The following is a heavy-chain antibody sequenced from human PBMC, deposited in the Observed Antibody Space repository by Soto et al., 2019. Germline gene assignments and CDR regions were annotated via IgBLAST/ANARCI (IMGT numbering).Heavy chain of an antibody. J-gene: IGHJ4*02. Sequence: QITLKESGPTLVKPTQPLTLTCTFSGFSLSTSGVGVGWIRQPPGKALEWLALIYWDDDKRYSPSLKSRLTITKDTSKNQVVLTMNNMDPVDTATYYCAHSVHILTGYHFDYWGQGTLVTVSS. D-gene: IGHD3-9*01. CDR2: IYWDDDK. CDR3: AHSVHILTGYHFDY. V-gene: IGHV2-5*02. CDR1: GFSLSTSGVG.